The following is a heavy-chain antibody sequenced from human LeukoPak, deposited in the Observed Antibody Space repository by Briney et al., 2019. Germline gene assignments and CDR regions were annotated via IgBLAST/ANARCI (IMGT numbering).Heavy chain of an antibody. CDR1: GFTFSSHS. J-gene: IGHJ4*02. V-gene: IGHV3-48*01. CDR2: ISSSSTTI. D-gene: IGHD6-19*01. Sequence: PGGSPRLSCAASGFTFSSHSMIWVRQAPGKGLEWVSYISSSSTTIYYADSVKGRFTISRDNAKNSLYLQMNSLRAEDTAVYYCARGNSGGDYWGQGTLVTVSS. CDR3: ARGNSGGDY.